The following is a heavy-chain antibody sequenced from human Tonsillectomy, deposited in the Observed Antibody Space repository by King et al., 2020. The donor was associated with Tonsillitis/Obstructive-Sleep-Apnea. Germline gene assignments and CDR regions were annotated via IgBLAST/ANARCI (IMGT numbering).Heavy chain of an antibody. CDR3: ARGAIVSSTGCYFFDL. V-gene: IGHV4-31*03. D-gene: IGHD2-2*01. Sequence: VQLQESGPGLVKPSQTLSLTCTVSGGSISSGGYYWSWIRQHPGKGLEWIGYTYYSGSTYYNPSLKSRVTISVDTSKNQFSLKLSSVTAADTAVYYCARGAIVSSTGCYFFDLWGRGTLVTVSS. CDR2: TYYSGST. CDR1: GGSISSGGYY. J-gene: IGHJ2*01.